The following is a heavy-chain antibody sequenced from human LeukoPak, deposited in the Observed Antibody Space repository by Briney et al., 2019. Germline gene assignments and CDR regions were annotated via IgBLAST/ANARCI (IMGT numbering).Heavy chain of an antibody. Sequence: SETLSLTCTVSGGSISSYYWSWVRQPPGKGREGIGYIYYSGSTNYNPSLKSRVTISVDTSKNQFSLKLSSVTAADTAVYYCARLGEQWLVSYFDYWGQGTLVTVSS. CDR2: IYYSGST. D-gene: IGHD6-19*01. CDR3: ARLGEQWLVSYFDY. J-gene: IGHJ4*02. V-gene: IGHV4-59*08. CDR1: GGSISSYY.